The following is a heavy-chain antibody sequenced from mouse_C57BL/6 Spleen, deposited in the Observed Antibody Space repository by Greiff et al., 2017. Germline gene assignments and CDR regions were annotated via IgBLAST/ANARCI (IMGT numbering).Heavy chain of an antibody. V-gene: IGHV14-4*01. D-gene: IGHD1-1*01. CDR3: TTRVDGSRGDY. CDR2: IDPENGDT. Sequence: VQLQQSGAELVRPGASVKLSCTASGFNIKDDYMHWVQQRPEQGLEWIGWIDPENGDTEYASKFQGKATITADTSSNTAYLQLSSLTSEDAAVYYCTTRVDGSRGDYWGQGTTLTVSS. CDR1: GFNIKDDY. J-gene: IGHJ2*01.